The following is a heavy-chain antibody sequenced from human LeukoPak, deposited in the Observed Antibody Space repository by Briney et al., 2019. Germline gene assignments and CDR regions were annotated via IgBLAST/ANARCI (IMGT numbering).Heavy chain of an antibody. CDR3: VRGWWFDP. J-gene: IGHJ5*02. CDR2: INHSGST. Sequence: SETLSLTCAVYGGSFSGYYWSWIRQPPGKGLEWIGEINHSGSTNYNPSLKSRVTISVDTSKNQFSLKLSSVTAADTAVYYCVRGWWFDPWGQGTLVTVSS. V-gene: IGHV4-34*01. CDR1: GGSFSGYY.